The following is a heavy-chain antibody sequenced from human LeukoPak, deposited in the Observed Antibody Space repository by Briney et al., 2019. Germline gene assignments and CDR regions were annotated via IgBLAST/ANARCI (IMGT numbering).Heavy chain of an antibody. CDR2: ISAYNGNT. Sequence: ASVKVSCKASGYTFTSYGISWVRQAPGQGLERMGWISAYNGNTNYAQKLQGRVTMTTDTSTSTAYMELRSLRSDDTAVYYCARNGGPMITFGGVIVRPHDAFDIWGQGTMVTVSS. CDR3: ARNGGPMITFGGVIVRPHDAFDI. D-gene: IGHD3-16*02. CDR1: GYTFTSYG. J-gene: IGHJ3*02. V-gene: IGHV1-18*01.